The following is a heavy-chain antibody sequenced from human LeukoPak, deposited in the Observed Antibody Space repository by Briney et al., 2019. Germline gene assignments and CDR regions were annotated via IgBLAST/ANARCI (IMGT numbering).Heavy chain of an antibody. V-gene: IGHV4-61*02. Sequence: PSETLSLTCTVSGGSISSSNYYWSWIRQPAGKGLEWIGRIYTSGSTNYNPSLKSRVTISVDTSKNQFSVKLTSVTAADTAVYFRARDDWVYWGQGTLVTVSS. CDR1: GGSISSSNYY. CDR3: ARDDWVY. J-gene: IGHJ4*02. D-gene: IGHD3-9*01. CDR2: IYTSGST.